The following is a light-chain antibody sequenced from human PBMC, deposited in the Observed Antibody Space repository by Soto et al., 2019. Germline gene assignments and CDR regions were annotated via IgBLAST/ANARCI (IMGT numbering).Light chain of an antibody. CDR1: QSVRSN. J-gene: IGKJ1*01. CDR3: QQYGSSHRT. CDR2: GAS. V-gene: IGKV3-20*01. Sequence: EIVMTQSPAALSLSPGERATLCCGASQSVRSNLAWYRLKPGHAPRLLMYGASTRATGIPARFSCSGSGTDFTLPISRLEPEDFAVYYCQQYGSSHRTFGHGTKVDIK.